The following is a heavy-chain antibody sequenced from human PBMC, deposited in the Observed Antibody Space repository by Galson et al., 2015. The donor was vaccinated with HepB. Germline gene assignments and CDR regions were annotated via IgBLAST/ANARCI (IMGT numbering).Heavy chain of an antibody. CDR2: INPNSGGT. D-gene: IGHD6-13*01. V-gene: IGHV1-2*06. CDR1: GYTFTGYY. J-gene: IGHJ4*02. Sequence: SVKVSCRASGYTFTGYYMHWVRQAPGQGLEWMGRINPNSGGTNYAQKFQGRVTMTRDTSISTAYMELSRLRSDDTAVYYCARERRGSRRSEFDDWGQGTLVTVSS. CDR3: ARERRGSRRSEFDD.